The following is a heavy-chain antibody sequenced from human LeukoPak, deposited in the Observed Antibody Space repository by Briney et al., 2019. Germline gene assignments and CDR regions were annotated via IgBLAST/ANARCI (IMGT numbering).Heavy chain of an antibody. CDR2: ISSGSSAI. V-gene: IGHV3-21*04. Sequence: NPGGSLRLSCEASGFTFTTYNMTWVRQAPGKGLEWVSIISSGSSAIFSADALKGRFTISRDDAKNLLYLDMNSLRAEDTAVYYCAKGTSPVQSRNWFDTWGQGTLVTVSS. D-gene: IGHD6-13*01. CDR3: AKGTSPVQSRNWFDT. CDR1: GFTFTTYN. J-gene: IGHJ5*02.